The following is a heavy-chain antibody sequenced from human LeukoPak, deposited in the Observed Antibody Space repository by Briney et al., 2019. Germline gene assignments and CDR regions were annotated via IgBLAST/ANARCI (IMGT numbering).Heavy chain of an antibody. J-gene: IGHJ4*02. CDR3: AKGAYDYIEIGYFDS. V-gene: IGHV3-23*01. Sequence: PGGSLRLSCAASGFTFSSYEMNWVRQAPGKGLEWVSVLIGSSGSTDYADSVKGRFTTSRDTSKNTLFLQMNSLRAEDTAIYYCAKGAYDYIEIGYFDSWGQGTLVTVSS. CDR2: LIGSSGST. CDR1: GFTFSSYE. D-gene: IGHD5-12*01.